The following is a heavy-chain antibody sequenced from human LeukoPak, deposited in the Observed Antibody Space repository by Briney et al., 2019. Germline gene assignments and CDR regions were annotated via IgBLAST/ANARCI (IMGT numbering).Heavy chain of an antibody. CDR2: ISACNGNT. J-gene: IGHJ6*03. CDR3: ARVALDGPEGYMDV. CDR1: GYTFTSYG. D-gene: IGHD5-24*01. V-gene: IGHV1-18*01. Sequence: ASVKVSCKASGYTFTSYGISWVRQAPGQGLEWIGWISACNGNTNYAQKLQGRVTMTTDTSTSTAYMELRSLRSDDTAVYYCARVALDGPEGYMDVWGKGTTVTVSS.